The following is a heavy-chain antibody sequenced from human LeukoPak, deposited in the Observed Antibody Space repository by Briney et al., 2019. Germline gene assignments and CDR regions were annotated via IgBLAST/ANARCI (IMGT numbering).Heavy chain of an antibody. CDR3: ARGVAAAGTRARKTYYFDY. CDR1: RFTFSDYY. V-gene: IGHV3-11*06. J-gene: IGHJ4*02. Sequence: GGSLRLSCAASRFTFSDYYMSWIRPAPGEGLEWVSYISSSSSYTNYADSVKGRFTISRDNAKNSLYLQMNSLRAEDTAVYYCARGVAAAGTRARKTYYFDYWGQGTLVTVSS. CDR2: ISSSSSYT. D-gene: IGHD6-13*01.